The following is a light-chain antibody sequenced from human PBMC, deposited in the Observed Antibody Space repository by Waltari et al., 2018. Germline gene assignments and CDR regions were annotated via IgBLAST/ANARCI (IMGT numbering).Light chain of an antibody. V-gene: IGKV3-15*01. CDR2: GAS. Sequence: IVMTQSPATLSVSPGERVTLSCRASQSVSGNLAWYQQKPGQAPRLLMYGASTRAAGVPTMLSGSGSVTEFTVTISSLQSEDFAVYYCQQYNDWPQTFGQGTKLETK. CDR1: QSVSGN. CDR3: QQYNDWPQT. J-gene: IGKJ2*01.